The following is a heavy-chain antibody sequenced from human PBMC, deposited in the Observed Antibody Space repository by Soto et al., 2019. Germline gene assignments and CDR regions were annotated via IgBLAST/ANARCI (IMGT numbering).Heavy chain of an antibody. Sequence: SETLSLTCAVYGGSFSGYYWSWIRQPPGKGLEWIGEINHSGSTNYNPSLKSRVTISVDTSKNQFSLKLSSVTAADTAVYYCARGKLSDYVWGSYRYHFDYWGQGTVVTVSS. J-gene: IGHJ4*02. CDR3: ARGKLSDYVWGSYRYHFDY. V-gene: IGHV4-34*01. D-gene: IGHD3-16*02. CDR2: INHSGST. CDR1: GGSFSGYY.